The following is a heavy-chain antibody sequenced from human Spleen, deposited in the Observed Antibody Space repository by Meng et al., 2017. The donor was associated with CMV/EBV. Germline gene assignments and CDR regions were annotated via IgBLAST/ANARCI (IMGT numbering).Heavy chain of an antibody. CDR3: ARGRQQLGRYFDY. CDR2: INHSGST. CDR1: GGSFSGYY. Sequence: QLWHGGAGRLKPSETLSLTCAVYGGSFSGYYWSWIRQPPGKGLEWIGEINHSGSTNYTPSLKSRVTISVDTSKNQFSLKLSSVTAADTAVYYCARGRQQLGRYFDYWGQGTLVTVSS. V-gene: IGHV4-34*01. D-gene: IGHD6-13*01. J-gene: IGHJ4*02.